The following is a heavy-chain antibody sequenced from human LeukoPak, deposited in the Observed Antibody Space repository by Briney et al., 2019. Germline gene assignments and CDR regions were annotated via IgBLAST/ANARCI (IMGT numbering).Heavy chain of an antibody. Sequence: PSETLSLTCAVYGGSFSGYYWSWIRQPPGKGLEWIGEINHSGSTNYNPSLRSRVTISLDTSKSQFSLKVRYVTAADTAVYYCARGLNDSWTGENYWGQGTLVTVSS. D-gene: IGHD3-3*01. CDR3: ARGLNDSWTGENY. V-gene: IGHV4-34*01. J-gene: IGHJ4*02. CDR1: GGSFSGYY. CDR2: INHSGST.